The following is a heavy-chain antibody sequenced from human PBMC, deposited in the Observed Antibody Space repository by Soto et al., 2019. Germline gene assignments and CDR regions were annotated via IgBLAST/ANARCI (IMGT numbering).Heavy chain of an antibody. V-gene: IGHV4-31*03. CDR3: ASSIVLMVYARTHYYYGMDV. J-gene: IGHJ6*02. D-gene: IGHD2-8*01. CDR1: GGSISSGGYY. Sequence: SETLSVTCTVSGGSISSGGYYWIWIRQDPGKGLEWIGYIYYSGSTYYNPSLKSRVTISVDTSKNQFSLKLSSVTAADTAVYYCASSIVLMVYARTHYYYGMDVWGQGTTVTVSS. CDR2: IYYSGST.